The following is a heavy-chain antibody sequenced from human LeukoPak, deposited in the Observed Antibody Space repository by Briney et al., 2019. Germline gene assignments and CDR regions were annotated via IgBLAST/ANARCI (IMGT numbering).Heavy chain of an antibody. Sequence: PGGSLRLSCAASGFTFNSYAMTWVRQAPGKGLEWVSAIGNGGDGAAYAHSVKGRFTISRGNSKNMLYLHMNSLRAEDTAVYYCAKPAVYGDYVRYFDYWGQGTLVTVSS. CDR3: AKPAVYGDYVRYFDY. CDR1: GFTFNSYA. CDR2: IGNGGDGA. V-gene: IGHV3-23*01. J-gene: IGHJ4*02. D-gene: IGHD4-17*01.